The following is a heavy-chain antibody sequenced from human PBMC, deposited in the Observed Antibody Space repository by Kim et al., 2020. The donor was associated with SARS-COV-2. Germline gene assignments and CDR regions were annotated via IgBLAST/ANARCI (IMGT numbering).Heavy chain of an antibody. CDR1: GFTFDDYA. V-gene: IGHV3-9*01. D-gene: IGHD6-19*01. Sequence: GGSLRLSCAASGFTFDDYAMHWVRQAPGKGLEWVSGISWNSGSIGYADSVKGRFTISRDNAKNSLYLQMNSLRAEDTALYYCAKDRSSGWSNDAFDIWGQGTMVTVSS. J-gene: IGHJ3*02. CDR3: AKDRSSGWSNDAFDI. CDR2: ISWNSGSI.